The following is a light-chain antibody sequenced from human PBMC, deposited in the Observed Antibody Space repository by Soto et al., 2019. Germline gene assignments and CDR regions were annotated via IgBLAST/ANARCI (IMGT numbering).Light chain of an antibody. CDR3: QQANSPPLT. J-gene: IGKJ4*01. CDR2: DAS. CDR1: QSVSSY. V-gene: IGKV3-11*01. Sequence: EIVLTQSPATLSLSPGERATLSCRASQSVSSYLAWYQQKPGQSPRLLISDASNRATGIPARFSGSGSGTDFTLTISSLEPEDFATYYCQQANSPPLTFGGGTKVEIK.